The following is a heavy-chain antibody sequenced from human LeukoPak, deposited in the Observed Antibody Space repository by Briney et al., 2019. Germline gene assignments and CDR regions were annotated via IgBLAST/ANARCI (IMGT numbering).Heavy chain of an antibody. V-gene: IGHV1-18*01. CDR1: GYTFTSYG. D-gene: IGHD3-22*01. J-gene: IGHJ4*02. CDR2: ISAYNGNT. CDR3: ARDGYYDSSGYYYERAFDY. Sequence: ASVKVSCKASGYTFTSYGISWVRQAPGQGLEWMGWISAYNGNTNYAQKLQGRVTMTTDTSTSTAHMELRSLRSDDTAVYYCARDGYYDSSGYYYERAFDYWGQGTLVTVSS.